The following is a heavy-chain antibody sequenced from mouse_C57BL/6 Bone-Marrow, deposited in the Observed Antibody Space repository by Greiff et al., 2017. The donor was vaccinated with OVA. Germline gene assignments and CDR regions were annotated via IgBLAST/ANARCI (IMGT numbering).Heavy chain of an antibody. CDR1: GFSLTSYG. CDR3: ARTSDVPYYAMDY. Sequence: VKLVESGPGLVQPSQSLSITCTVSGFSLTSYGVTWVRQSPGKGLEWLGVIWSGGRTDYNAAFISRRSISKDNSKSQVFFKINSLQADDTAIFYCARTSDVPYYAMDYWGQGPSVTVSS. V-gene: IGHV2-2*01. D-gene: IGHD2-3*01. J-gene: IGHJ4*01. CDR2: IWSGGRT.